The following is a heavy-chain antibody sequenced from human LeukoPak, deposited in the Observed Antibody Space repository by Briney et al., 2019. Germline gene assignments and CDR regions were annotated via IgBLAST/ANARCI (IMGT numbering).Heavy chain of an antibody. V-gene: IGHV3-23*01. CDR1: GFTFSSYA. CDR3: AKDPIGWGTIYFDH. J-gene: IGHJ4*02. Sequence: GGSLRLSCAASGFTFSSYAMSWVRQAPGKGLEWVSGISRRGGTTYYADSVKGRFTISRDNSKNTLYLQMDSLRAEDTAVYYCAKDPIGWGTIYFDHWGQGTLVTVSS. CDR2: ISRRGGTT. D-gene: IGHD6-19*01.